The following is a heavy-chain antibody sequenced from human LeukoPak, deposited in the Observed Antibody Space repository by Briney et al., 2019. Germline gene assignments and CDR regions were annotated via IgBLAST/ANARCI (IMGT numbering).Heavy chain of an antibody. CDR3: ARVGGTWVPFDY. CDR1: NYTFTSHD. J-gene: IGHJ4*02. Sequence: ASVKVSCKASNYTFTSHDISWVRQAPGQGLEWMGWISPYTGNTKYAQKFQGRVTMTTSTSTSIVYMELRSLRSDDTAVYFCARVGGTWVPFDYWGQGTLVTVSS. V-gene: IGHV1-18*01. CDR2: ISPYTGNT. D-gene: IGHD1-1*01.